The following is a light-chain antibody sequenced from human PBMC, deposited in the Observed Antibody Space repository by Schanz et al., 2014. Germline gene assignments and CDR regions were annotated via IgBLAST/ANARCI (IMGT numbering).Light chain of an antibody. CDR2: EDT. CDR1: SSDVGTYSF. CDR3: SSYTSSSTYVI. J-gene: IGLJ2*01. Sequence: QSALTQPASVSGSPGQSITISCTGTSSDVGTYSFISWYQHHPGKAPKLMIYEDTKRPSGVSSRFSGSKSGNTASLTISRLQAEDEADYSCSSYTSSSTYVIFGGGTKLTVL. V-gene: IGLV2-14*02.